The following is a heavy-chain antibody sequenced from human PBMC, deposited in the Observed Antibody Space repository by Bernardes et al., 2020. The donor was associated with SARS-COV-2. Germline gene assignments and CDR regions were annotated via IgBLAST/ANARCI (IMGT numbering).Heavy chain of an antibody. CDR2: ISAYTGDI. D-gene: IGHD3-3*01. V-gene: IGHV1-18*04. J-gene: IGHJ4*02. Sequence: ASEEVCCKASGYTISSYGISWARQAPGGGLESMGWISAYTGDISYPQKFQGRLTMTIDTSTDTAFLELRSLRSADTAVYYCGSGAIFGGIPYLDYWGQGTLVTVS. CDR3: GSGAIFGGIPYLDY. CDR1: GYTISSYG.